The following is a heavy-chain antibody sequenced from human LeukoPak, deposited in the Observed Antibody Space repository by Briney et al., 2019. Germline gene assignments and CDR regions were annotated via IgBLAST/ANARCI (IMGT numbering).Heavy chain of an antibody. CDR2: ISWNSGSI. D-gene: IGHD6-19*01. CDR1: GFIFNNYA. V-gene: IGHV3-9*01. CDR3: AKDNRRHYTSGPNPDSLH. Sequence: GGSLRLSCAGSGFIFNNYAMHWVRQPPGKGLEWVSGISWNSGSIDYADSVKGRFTISRDNAKNSLHLQMNSLRVEDTAFYYCAKDNRRHYTSGPNPDSLHWGQGALVTVSS. J-gene: IGHJ4*02.